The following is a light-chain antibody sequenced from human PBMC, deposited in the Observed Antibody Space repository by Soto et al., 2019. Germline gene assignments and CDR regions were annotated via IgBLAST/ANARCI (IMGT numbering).Light chain of an antibody. V-gene: IGKV3-15*01. CDR3: QQYGNSIPIP. CDR2: DTS. CDR1: QSVSSY. J-gene: IGKJ5*01. Sequence: EIVLTQSPATLSLSPGERATLSCRASQSVSSYLAWYQQKPGQAPRLLIYDTSTRATGIPARFSGSGSGTEFTLTISSLQSEDFAVYYCQQYGNSIPIPFGQGTRLEIK.